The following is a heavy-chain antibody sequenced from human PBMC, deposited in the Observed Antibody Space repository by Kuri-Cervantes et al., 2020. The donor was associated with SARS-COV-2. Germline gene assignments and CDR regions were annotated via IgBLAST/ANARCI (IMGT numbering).Heavy chain of an antibody. CDR2: TNTDGSST. Sequence: GESLKISCAASGFTFSNAWMSWVRQAPGKGLVWVSRTNTDGSSTSYADSVKGRFTISRDNAKNTLYLQMNSLRAEDTAVYYCARAFLRGGSDYRGQGTLVTVSS. CDR3: ARAFLRGGSDY. D-gene: IGHD1-26*01. CDR1: GFTFSNAW. J-gene: IGHJ4*02. V-gene: IGHV3-74*01.